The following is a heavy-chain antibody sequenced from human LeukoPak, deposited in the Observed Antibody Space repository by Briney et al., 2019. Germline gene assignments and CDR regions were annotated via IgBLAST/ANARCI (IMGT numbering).Heavy chain of an antibody. CDR2: ISYDGSNK. CDR1: GFTFSSYG. J-gene: IGHJ6*02. D-gene: IGHD3-22*01. CDR3: AKDLIGYYYDSSALDV. V-gene: IGHV3-30*18. Sequence: GGSLRLSCAASGFTFSSYGMHWVRQAPGKGLEWVAVISYDGSNKYYADSVKGRFTISRDNSKNTLYLQMNSLRAEDTAVYYCAKDLIGYYYDSSALDVWGQGTTVTVSS.